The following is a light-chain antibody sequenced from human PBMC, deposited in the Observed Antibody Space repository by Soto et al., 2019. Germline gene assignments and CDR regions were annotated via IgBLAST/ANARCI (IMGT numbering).Light chain of an antibody. CDR1: QDISGY. CDR2: GAF. J-gene: IGKJ3*01. Sequence: DIQMTQSPSSVSASVGDRVTITCRTSQDISGYLLWFQQKPGKAPKLLISGAFALHSVVPSKFSGSGFETVIILNISSIRLGDISPCDCQLGKALPLSFGDGTSVDI. CDR3: QLGKALPLS. V-gene: IGKV1-12*01.